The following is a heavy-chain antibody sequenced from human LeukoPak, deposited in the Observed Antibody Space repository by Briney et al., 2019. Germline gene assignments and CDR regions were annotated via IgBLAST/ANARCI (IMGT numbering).Heavy chain of an antibody. V-gene: IGHV3-74*01. CDR3: ARDHQQYSSGWYG. J-gene: IGHJ4*02. Sequence: GGSLRLSCAASGFTFSNYWMHWVRQAPGKGLVRVSGINSDGSSTSYADSVKGRFTISRDNAKNTLYLQMNSLRAEDTAVYYCARDHQQYSSGWYGWGQGTLVTVSS. CDR1: GFTFSNYW. D-gene: IGHD6-19*01. CDR2: INSDGSST.